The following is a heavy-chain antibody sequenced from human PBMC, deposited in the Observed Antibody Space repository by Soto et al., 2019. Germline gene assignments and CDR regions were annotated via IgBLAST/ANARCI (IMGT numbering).Heavy chain of an antibody. J-gene: IGHJ4*02. CDR3: AKDQSLESLIYGDYDQNNDY. Sequence: PSETLSLTCTVSGDSISSSSYYWGWIRQPPGKGLEWIGSIYYSGSTYYADSVKGRFTISRDNSKNTLYMQMNSLRAEDTAVYYCAKDQSLESLIYGDYDQNNDYWGQGTLVTVSS. V-gene: IGHV4-39*07. CDR2: IYYSGST. D-gene: IGHD4-17*01. CDR1: GDSISSSSYY.